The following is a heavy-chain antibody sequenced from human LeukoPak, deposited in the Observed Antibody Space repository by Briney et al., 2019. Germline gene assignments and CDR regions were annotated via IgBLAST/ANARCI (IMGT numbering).Heavy chain of an antibody. J-gene: IGHJ6*03. CDR3: ARSPYYYYHMDV. CDR1: GFTFSSYW. V-gene: IGHV3-7*01. Sequence: PGGSLRLSCAASGFTFSSYWMTWVRQAPGKGLEWVANIRQDGSEKNYVDSVKGRFTIFRDNAKNSLYLQMNSLRAEDTAVYYCARSPYYYYHMDVWGKGTTVTISS. CDR2: IRQDGSEK.